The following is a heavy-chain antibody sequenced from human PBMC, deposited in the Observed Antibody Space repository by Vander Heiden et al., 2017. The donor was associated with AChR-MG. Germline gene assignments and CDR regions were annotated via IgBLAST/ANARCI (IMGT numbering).Heavy chain of an antibody. Sequence: CAASGFTFSSYGMHWVRQAPGKGVEWVAVIWYDGSNKYYADSVKGRFTISRDNSKNTLYLQMNSLRAEDTAVYYCARDRTVTGVEYFQHWGQGTLVTVSS. CDR2: IWYDGSNK. J-gene: IGHJ1*01. CDR1: GFTFSSYG. CDR3: ARDRTVTGVEYFQH. D-gene: IGHD4-17*01. V-gene: IGHV3-33*01.